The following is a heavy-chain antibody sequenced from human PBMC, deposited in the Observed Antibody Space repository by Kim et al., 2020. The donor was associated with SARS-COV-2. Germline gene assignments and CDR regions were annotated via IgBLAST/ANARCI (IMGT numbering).Heavy chain of an antibody. D-gene: IGHD1-26*01. V-gene: IGHV3-66*01. CDR3: ARAGSYYPQHYFDY. Sequence: YADSVKGRFTISRDNSKNTLYLQMNSLRAEDTAVYYCARAGSYYPQHYFDYWGQGTLVTVSS. J-gene: IGHJ4*02.